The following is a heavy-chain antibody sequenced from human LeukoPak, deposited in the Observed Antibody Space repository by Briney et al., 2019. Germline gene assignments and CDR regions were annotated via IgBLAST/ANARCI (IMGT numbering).Heavy chain of an antibody. D-gene: IGHD6-13*01. CDR2: ISGSGDST. J-gene: IGHJ3*02. Sequence: GGSLRLSCAASGFTFSSYAINWVRQAPGRGLEWVSRISGSGDSTYYPDSVKGRFTISRDNSKNTLYLQMNSLRAEDTAVYYCAKQGSSWYRGAFDIWGQGTMVTVSS. CDR1: GFTFSSYA. V-gene: IGHV3-23*01. CDR3: AKQGSSWYRGAFDI.